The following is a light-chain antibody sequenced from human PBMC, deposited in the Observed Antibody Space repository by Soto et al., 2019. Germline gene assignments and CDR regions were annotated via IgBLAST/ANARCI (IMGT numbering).Light chain of an antibody. CDR3: QPYDSYPLT. CDR2: DAS. V-gene: IGKV1-5*01. Sequence: DIQMTQSPSTLSASVGDRVTITGRATQSISYWLAWYQQKPGKAPNLLIYDASSLESGVPSRFSGSGSGTEFPLTISRLQPDDFATYFCQPYDSYPLTCGGGTKVEIK. J-gene: IGKJ4*01. CDR1: QSISYW.